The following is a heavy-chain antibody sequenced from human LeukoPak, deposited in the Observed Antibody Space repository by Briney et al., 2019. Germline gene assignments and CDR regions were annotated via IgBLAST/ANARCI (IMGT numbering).Heavy chain of an antibody. Sequence: SEXXSLTCDVSGYSIRTGYYWGWVRQPPGKDLEWIGSVYHTGNTYYNPSLQSRVNILVDTSKNQFSPSLTSVTAADTAVYYCARSYFSVGAFDNWGQGTMVTVSS. CDR1: GYSIRTGYY. D-gene: IGHD2/OR15-2a*01. CDR3: ARSYFSVGAFDN. V-gene: IGHV4-38-2*01. J-gene: IGHJ3*02. CDR2: VYHTGNT.